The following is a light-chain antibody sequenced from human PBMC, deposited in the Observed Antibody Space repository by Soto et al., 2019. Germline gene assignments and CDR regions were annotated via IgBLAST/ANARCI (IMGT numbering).Light chain of an antibody. CDR1: HVISTY. Sequence: DIQLTQSPSFLSASVGDRVTITCRASHVISTYLAWYQQTPGKAPKLLMFAASTLHSGVASRFSGSGSGTEFTLTISSLQTEDSATYYCQQLNTYTFGQGTRLEIK. CDR3: QQLNTYT. J-gene: IGKJ2*01. V-gene: IGKV1-9*01. CDR2: AAS.